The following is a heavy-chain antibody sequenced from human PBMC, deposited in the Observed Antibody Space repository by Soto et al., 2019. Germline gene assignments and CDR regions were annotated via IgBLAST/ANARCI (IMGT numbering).Heavy chain of an antibody. CDR1: GYTFTSYA. V-gene: IGHV1-3*01. CDR2: INAGNGNT. Sequence: GASVKVSCKASGYTFTSYAIHWVRQAPGQRLEWMGWINAGNGNTKSSEKFQGRVTISRDTSASTAYMELSSLRSEDTAVYYCARAVVSCISPNCYRTQPDWFDPWAQGTLVTVSS. D-gene: IGHD2-2*01. J-gene: IGHJ5*02. CDR3: ARAVVSCISPNCYRTQPDWFDP.